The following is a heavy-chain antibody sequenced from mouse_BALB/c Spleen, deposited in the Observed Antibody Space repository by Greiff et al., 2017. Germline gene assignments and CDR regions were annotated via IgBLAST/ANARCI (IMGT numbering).Heavy chain of an antibody. D-gene: IGHD1-2*01. J-gene: IGHJ2*01. CDR2: IDPANGNT. CDR3: ARCSGYGCLYYLDY. CDR1: GFTFTDSY. Sequence: EVQVLESGAELVKPGASVKLSCTASGFTFTDSYMHWVKQRPEQGLEWIGRIDPANGNTNYNPKFQGKATITADTSSTTAYLQLSSLTSEDTAVYYCARCSGYGCLYYLDYWGQGTTLTVSS. V-gene: IGHV14-3*02.